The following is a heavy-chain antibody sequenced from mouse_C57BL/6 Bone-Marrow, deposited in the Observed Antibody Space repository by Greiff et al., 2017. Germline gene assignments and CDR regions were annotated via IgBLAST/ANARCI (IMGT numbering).Heavy chain of an antibody. D-gene: IGHD1-1*01. Sequence: VQLQQSGAELVRPGASVKLSCTASGFNIKDDYMHWVKQRPEQGLEWIGWIDPENGETEYASKFQGKVTITADTSSNPAYLQLSSLTSEGTAVYYCTPYDNGSSYGYFDVGGTGTTVTVSS. V-gene: IGHV14-4*01. CDR2: IDPENGET. CDR3: TPYDNGSSYGYFDV. CDR1: GFNIKDDY. J-gene: IGHJ1*03.